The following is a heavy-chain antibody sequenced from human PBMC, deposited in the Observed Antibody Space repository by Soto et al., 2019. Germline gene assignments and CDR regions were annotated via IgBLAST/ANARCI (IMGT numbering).Heavy chain of an antibody. V-gene: IGHV3-9*01. Sequence: EVQLVEYGGGLVQPGRSLRLSCAASGFTFAEYAMHLVRQTPGQGLEWVSGNTWNSGTIGYADSVKGRFTISRDNGKNSMYLQMNSLRPEDTAVDYGAKYPYGSAIYGMDVWGQGTTVTVSS. J-gene: IGHJ6*02. CDR2: NTWNSGTI. D-gene: IGHD3-10*01. CDR1: GFTFAEYA. CDR3: AKYPYGSAIYGMDV.